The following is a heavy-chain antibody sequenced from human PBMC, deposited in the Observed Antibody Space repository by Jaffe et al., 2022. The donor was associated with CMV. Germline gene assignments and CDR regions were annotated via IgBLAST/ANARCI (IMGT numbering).Heavy chain of an antibody. D-gene: IGHD3-22*01. J-gene: IGHJ1*01. CDR2: INHSGST. V-gene: IGHV4-34*01. CDR1: GGSFSGYY. Sequence: QVQLQQWGAGLLKPSETLSLTCAVYGGSFSGYYWSWIRQPPGKGLEWIGEINHSGSTNYNPSLKSRVTISVDTSKNQFSLKLSSVTAADTAVYYCARVFKDDSSGYYQPQYFQHWGQGTLVTVSS. CDR3: ARVFKDDSSGYYQPQYFQH.